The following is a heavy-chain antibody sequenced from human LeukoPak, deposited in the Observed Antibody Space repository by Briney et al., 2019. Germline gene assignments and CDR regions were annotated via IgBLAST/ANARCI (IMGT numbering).Heavy chain of an antibody. D-gene: IGHD2-2*01. Sequence: ASVKVSCKASGYTFTGYYMHWVRQAPGQGLEWMGWINPNSGGTNYAQKFQGRVTMTRDTSISTAYMELSRLRSDDTAVYYCAREAGYCSSTSCYASGKGPKDAFDIWGQGTMVTVSS. CDR1: GYTFTGYY. V-gene: IGHV1-2*02. CDR2: INPNSGGT. CDR3: AREAGYCSSTSCYASGKGPKDAFDI. J-gene: IGHJ3*02.